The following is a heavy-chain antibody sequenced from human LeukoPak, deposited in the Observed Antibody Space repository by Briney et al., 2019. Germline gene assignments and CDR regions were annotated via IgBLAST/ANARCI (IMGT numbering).Heavy chain of an antibody. D-gene: IGHD3-9*01. CDR1: GFTFSRYE. CDR2: ISSSGRTI. J-gene: IGHJ4*02. Sequence: GGSLRLSCAASGFTFSRYEMNWVRQAPGKGLEWISYISSSGRTIYSADSVKGRFTISRDNAKNLLYLQMNSLRAEDTAVYYCARTYFDILTGYNPYFDYWGQGILVTVSS. V-gene: IGHV3-48*03. CDR3: ARTYFDILTGYNPYFDY.